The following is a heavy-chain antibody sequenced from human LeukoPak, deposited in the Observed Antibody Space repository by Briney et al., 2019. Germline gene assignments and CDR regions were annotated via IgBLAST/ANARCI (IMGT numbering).Heavy chain of an antibody. Sequence: SETLSLTCTVSGGSISSSSYYWGWIRQPPGKGLEWIGSIYYSGSTYYNPSLKSRVTISVDTSKNQFSLKLSSVTAADTAVYYCAKVYSAGWYPGYFDYWGQGTLATVSS. D-gene: IGHD6-19*01. CDR1: GGSISSSSYY. V-gene: IGHV4-39*07. CDR2: IYYSGST. J-gene: IGHJ4*02. CDR3: AKVYSAGWYPGYFDY.